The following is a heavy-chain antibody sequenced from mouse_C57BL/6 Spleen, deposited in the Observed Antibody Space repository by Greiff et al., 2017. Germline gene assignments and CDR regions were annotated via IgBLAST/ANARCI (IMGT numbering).Heavy chain of an antibody. J-gene: IGHJ2*01. CDR3: AICHYYGSSPGC. CDR1: GYAFSSSW. V-gene: IGHV1-82*01. Sequence: LVESGPELVKPGASVKISCKASGYAFSSSWMNWVKQRPGKGLEWIGRIYPGDGDTNYNGKFKGKATLTADKSSSTAYMQLSSLTSDDSAVYCCAICHYYGSSPGCWGQGTTLTVAS. D-gene: IGHD1-1*01. CDR2: IYPGDGDT.